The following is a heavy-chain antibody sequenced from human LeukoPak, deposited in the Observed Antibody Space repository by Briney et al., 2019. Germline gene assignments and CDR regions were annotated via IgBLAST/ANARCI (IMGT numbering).Heavy chain of an antibody. J-gene: IGHJ4*02. CDR2: INHSGST. CDR3: ARHAYSYPHYFDY. CDR1: GGSFSGYY. V-gene: IGHV4-34*01. Sequence: TSETLSLTCAVYGGSFSGYYWSWIRQPLGKGLEWIGEINHSGSTNYNPSLKSRVTISVDTSKNQFSLKLSSVTAADTAVYYCARHAYSYPHYFDYWGQGTLVTVSS. D-gene: IGHD3-16*01.